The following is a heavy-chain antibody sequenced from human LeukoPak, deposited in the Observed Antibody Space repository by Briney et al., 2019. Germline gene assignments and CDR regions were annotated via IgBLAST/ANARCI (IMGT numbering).Heavy chain of an antibody. D-gene: IGHD1-14*01. V-gene: IGHV3-9*03. CDR2: ISWNSGFI. CDR1: GFTFDDYA. J-gene: IGHJ3*02. Sequence: GGSLRLSCAASGFTFDDYAMHWVRQAPGKGLEWVSGISWNSGFIDYADSVKGRFTISRDNAKNSPYLQLNSLRPEDMAFYYCAKDIGPTGDAFHIWGQGTVVTVSS. CDR3: AKDIGPTGDAFHI.